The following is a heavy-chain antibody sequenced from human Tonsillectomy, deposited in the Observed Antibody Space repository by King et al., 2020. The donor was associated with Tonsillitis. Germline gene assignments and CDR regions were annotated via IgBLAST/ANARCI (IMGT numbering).Heavy chain of an antibody. CDR1: GASISSGSHY. V-gene: IGHV4-39*01. J-gene: IGHJ4*02. CDR2: IYYSGST. Sequence: QLQESGPGLVKPSETLSLICTVSGASISSGSHYWGWIRQPPGKALDWIGTIYYSGSTYYNPSFKSRVTISVDKSKNQFSLKVTSVTAADTAVYYCARIIPSYYYDTTKYSFDYWGQGTLVTDSS. D-gene: IGHD3-22*01. CDR3: ARIIPSYYYDTTKYSFDY.